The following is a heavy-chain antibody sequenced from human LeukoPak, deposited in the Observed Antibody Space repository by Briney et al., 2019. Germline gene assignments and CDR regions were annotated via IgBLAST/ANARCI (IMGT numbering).Heavy chain of an antibody. J-gene: IGHJ4*02. CDR2: VSSGSSYI. CDR1: GFPFSSYN. CDR3: GRVVSGKGDY. V-gene: IGHV3-21*01. Sequence: GGPLRLSCAASGFPFSSYNMNWVRQAPGKGLEWVSSVSSGSSYISYADSVKGRFTISRDSAKNSLYLQMNGLRDEDTAVYYCGRVVSGKGDYWGQGTLVTVSS. D-gene: IGHD2-15*01.